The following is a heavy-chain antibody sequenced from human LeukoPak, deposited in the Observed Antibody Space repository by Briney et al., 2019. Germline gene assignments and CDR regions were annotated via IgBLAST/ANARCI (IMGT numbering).Heavy chain of an antibody. CDR1: GYTLTELS. CDR2: FDPEDGET. J-gene: IGHJ6*02. D-gene: IGHD5-18*01. V-gene: IGHV1-24*01. CDR3: ARGSDTAMFPTYYYYGMDV. Sequence: GASVKVSCKVSGYTLTELSMHWVRQAPGKGLEWMGGFDPEDGETIYAQKFQGRVTITADESTSTAYMELSSLRSEDTAVYYCARGSDTAMFPTYYYYGMDVWGQGTTVTVSS.